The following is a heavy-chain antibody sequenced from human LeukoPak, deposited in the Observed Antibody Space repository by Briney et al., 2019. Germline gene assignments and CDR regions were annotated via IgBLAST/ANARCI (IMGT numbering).Heavy chain of an antibody. V-gene: IGHV3-23*01. D-gene: IGHD2-15*01. CDR1: GFTFSNYA. CDR2: IYGSDDKT. J-gene: IGHJ5*02. CDR3: AKTQGYYDA. Sequence: GGSMRLSRVASGFTFSNYAMSWVRQAPGKGLELVSGIYGSDDKTVYGDAVKDRFTISRDNSKSTLYLQMNSLRADDTAVCYCAKTQGYYDAWGQGALVTVSS.